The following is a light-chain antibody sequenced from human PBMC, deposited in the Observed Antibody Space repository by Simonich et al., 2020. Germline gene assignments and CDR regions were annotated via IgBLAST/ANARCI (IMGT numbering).Light chain of an antibody. CDR2: GAS. J-gene: IGKJ1*01. Sequence: EIVMTQSPATLSVSPGERATLSCRASQSVSSNLAWYQQKPGQAPRLLIYGASTRATGIPASFNGSGYGTEFTLTISSLQSEDFAVYYCQQYNNWPLWTFGQGTKVEIK. V-gene: IGKV3-15*01. CDR1: QSVSSN. CDR3: QQYNNWPLWT.